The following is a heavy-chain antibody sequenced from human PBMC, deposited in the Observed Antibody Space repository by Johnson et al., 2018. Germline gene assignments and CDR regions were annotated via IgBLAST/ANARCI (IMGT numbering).Heavy chain of an antibody. J-gene: IGHJ6*02. CDR2: ILSSGSTI. CDR1: GFTFSDYY. D-gene: IGHD5-18*01. Sequence: QVQLVESGGGLVKPGGSLRLSCAASGFTFSDYYMTWIRQAPGKGLEWVSYILSSGSTIYYADSVKGRFTISRDNAKNTLYLQMDSLRAEDTAVYFCAKGGYNDHYHFSYYGMDVWGQGTTVTVSS. CDR3: AKGGYNDHYHFSYYGMDV. V-gene: IGHV3-11*01.